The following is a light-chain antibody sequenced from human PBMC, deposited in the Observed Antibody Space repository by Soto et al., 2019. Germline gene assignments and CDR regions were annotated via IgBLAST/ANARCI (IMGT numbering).Light chain of an antibody. J-gene: IGKJ1*01. CDR2: GIS. Sequence: EIVLTHSQGTLSLSPGERATLSCRASHTISSSSLAWYQQKPGQAPRLLMYGISRRATGIPDRFSGSGSGTDFTLTITRLEPEDFAVYFCQQYVTSSPRTFGQGTKVEIK. V-gene: IGKV3-20*01. CDR3: QQYVTSSPRT. CDR1: HTISSSS.